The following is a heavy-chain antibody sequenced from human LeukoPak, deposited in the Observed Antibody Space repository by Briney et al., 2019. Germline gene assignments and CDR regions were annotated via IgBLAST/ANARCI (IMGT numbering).Heavy chain of an antibody. CDR1: GFTFNTNA. D-gene: IGHD2-21*01. Sequence: GGSLRLSCATSGFTFNTNAMSWVRQAPGKGLEWVSTIGNTETFYADSVTGRFTISRDNSKNTVYLHMNSLRVEDTAVYYCAKDWIQFNRVFDCFDSWGQGALVTVSS. J-gene: IGHJ4*02. CDR2: IGNTET. CDR3: AKDWIQFNRVFDCFDS. V-gene: IGHV3-23*01.